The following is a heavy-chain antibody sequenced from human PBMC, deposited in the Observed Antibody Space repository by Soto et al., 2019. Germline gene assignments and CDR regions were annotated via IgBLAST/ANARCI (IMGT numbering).Heavy chain of an antibody. CDR2: IYSNGST. CDR3: ASGGT. V-gene: IGHV4-39*01. D-gene: IGHD2-8*02. Sequence: PSGALSLTCPVSGGSITISLYYWAWIRQPPGKGLEWIGTIYSNGSTYYNPSLKSRVTISVDTSTNPFSLKVSSVTAADTSVYYCASGGTWGQGNLVTVAP. CDR1: GGSITISLYY. J-gene: IGHJ4*02.